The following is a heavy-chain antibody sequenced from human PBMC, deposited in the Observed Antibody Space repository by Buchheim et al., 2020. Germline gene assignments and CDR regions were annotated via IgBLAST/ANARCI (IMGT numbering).Heavy chain of an antibody. V-gene: IGHV3-23*01. D-gene: IGHD3-22*01. CDR3: AKGRRSTYYYDSSGYQDL. J-gene: IGHJ2*01. CDR1: GFTFSSYA. CDR2: ISGSGGST. Sequence: EVQLLESGGGLVQPGGSLRLSCAASGFTFSSYAMSWVRQAPGKGLEWVSAISGSGGSTYYADSVKGRFTISRDNSKNTLYLQMNSRRAENTAVYYCAKGRRSTYYYDSSGYQDLWGRGTL.